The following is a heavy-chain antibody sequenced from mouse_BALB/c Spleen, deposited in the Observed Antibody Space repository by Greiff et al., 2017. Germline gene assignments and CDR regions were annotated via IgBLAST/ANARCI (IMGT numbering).Heavy chain of an antibody. J-gene: IGHJ3*01. CDR3: ARSDGYRFAY. V-gene: IGHV5-12-1*01. CDR2: ISSGGGST. D-gene: IGHD2-3*01. Sequence: EVQGVESGGGLVKPGGSLKLSCAASGFAFSSYDMSWVRQTPEKRLEWVAYISSGGGSTYYPDTVKGRFTISRDNAKNTLYLQMSSLKSEDTAMYYCARSDGYRFAYWGQGTLVTVSA. CDR1: GFAFSSYD.